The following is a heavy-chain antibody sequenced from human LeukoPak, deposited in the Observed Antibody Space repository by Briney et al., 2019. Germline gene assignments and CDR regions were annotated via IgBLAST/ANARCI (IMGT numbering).Heavy chain of an antibody. Sequence: SQTLSLTCTVSGGSITAGDYHWGWIRQPPGTGLHWIATTWQGASLNSRVTISLDTSKNQFSLRLTSVTAADTAVYYCARVFGSYQEAMDVWGPGITVTVSS. J-gene: IGHJ6*02. CDR2: T. CDR1: GGSITAGDYH. CDR3: ARVFGSYQEAMDV. D-gene: IGHD3-10*01. V-gene: IGHV4-30-4*08.